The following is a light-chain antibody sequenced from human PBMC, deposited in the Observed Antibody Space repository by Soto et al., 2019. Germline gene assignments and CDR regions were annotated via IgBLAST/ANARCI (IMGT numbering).Light chain of an antibody. V-gene: IGKV1-39*01. CDR2: AAS. J-gene: IGKJ5*01. Sequence: DIQMTQSPSTLSASVGDRVTITCRASQSISSWLAWYQQKPGKAPNLLIYAASSLQTGVPSRFSGSGSGTDFILTISSLQPEDFATYYCQQSYSTPPTFGQGTRLEIK. CDR1: QSISSW. CDR3: QQSYSTPPT.